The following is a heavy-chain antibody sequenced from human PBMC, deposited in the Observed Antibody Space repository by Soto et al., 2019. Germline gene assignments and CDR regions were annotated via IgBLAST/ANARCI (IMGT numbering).Heavy chain of an antibody. Sequence: EVQLVESGGGLIQPGGSLRLSCAASGFTFSSYSMNWVRQAPGKGLEWISYISSSDINIYYADSVKGRFTISRDIAKNSLYLQMNSLRAEDTAVYYSARDYGDYVPRNDYWGQGTPVTVSS. CDR2: ISSSDINI. V-gene: IGHV3-48*01. CDR3: ARDYGDYVPRNDY. CDR1: GFTFSSYS. J-gene: IGHJ4*02. D-gene: IGHD4-17*01.